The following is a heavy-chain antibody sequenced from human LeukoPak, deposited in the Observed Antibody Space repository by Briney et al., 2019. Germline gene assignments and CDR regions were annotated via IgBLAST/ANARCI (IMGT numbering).Heavy chain of an antibody. CDR2: ISSSGSTI. CDR1: GFTFSSYE. CDR3: AELGITMIGGV. J-gene: IGHJ6*04. V-gene: IGHV3-48*03. Sequence: GGSLRLSCAASGFTFSSYEMNWVRQAPGKGLEWVSYISSSGSTIYYADSVKGRFTISRDNAKNSLYPQMNSLRAEDTAVYYCAELGITMIGGVWGKGTTVTVSS. D-gene: IGHD3-10*02.